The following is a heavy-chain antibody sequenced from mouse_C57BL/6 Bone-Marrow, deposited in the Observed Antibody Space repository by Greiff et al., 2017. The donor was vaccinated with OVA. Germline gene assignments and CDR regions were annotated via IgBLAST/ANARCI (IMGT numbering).Heavy chain of an antibody. D-gene: IGHD2-4*01. Sequence: EVQLQQSGTVLARPGASVKMSCKTSGYTFTSYWMHWVKQRPGQGLEWIGAIYPGNSDTSYTQKFKGKAKLTAVTSASTAYRELSSLTNEDSAVYYCTGGLRRGIIVYYYAMDYWGQGTSVTVSS. CDR1: GYTFTSYW. J-gene: IGHJ4*01. V-gene: IGHV1-5*01. CDR2: IYPGNSDT. CDR3: TGGLRRGIIVYYYAMDY.